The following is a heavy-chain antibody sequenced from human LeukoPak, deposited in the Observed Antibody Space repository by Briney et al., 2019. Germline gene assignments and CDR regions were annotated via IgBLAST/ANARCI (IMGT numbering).Heavy chain of an antibody. CDR2: ISSSSSTI. CDR1: GFTFSSYS. Sequence: PGGSLRLSCAASGFTFSSYSMNWVRQAPGKGLEWVSYISSSSSTIYYADSVKGRFTISRDNAKNSLYLQMNSLRAEDTAVYYCARDGTYSYGYYFDYWGQGTLVTVSS. J-gene: IGHJ4*02. CDR3: ARDGTYSYGYYFDY. V-gene: IGHV3-48*01. D-gene: IGHD5-18*01.